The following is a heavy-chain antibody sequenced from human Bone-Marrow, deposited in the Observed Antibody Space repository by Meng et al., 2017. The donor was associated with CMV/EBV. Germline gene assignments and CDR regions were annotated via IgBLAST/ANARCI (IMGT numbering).Heavy chain of an antibody. CDR1: GFTFSSYA. J-gene: IGHJ4*02. Sequence: GESLKMYCAASGFTFSSYAMHWVRQAPGKGLEWVAVISYDGSNKYYADSVKGRFTISRDNSKNTLYLQMNSLRAEDTAVYYCAKDEVHYGSGSYTDWGQGTLVTVSS. V-gene: IGHV3-30*04. CDR2: ISYDGSNK. D-gene: IGHD3-10*01. CDR3: AKDEVHYGSGSYTD.